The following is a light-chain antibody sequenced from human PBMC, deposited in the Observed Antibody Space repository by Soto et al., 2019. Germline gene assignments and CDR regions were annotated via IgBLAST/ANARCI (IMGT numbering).Light chain of an antibody. Sequence: EIVLTQSPGTLSLSPGERATLSCGASQSVSSSYLAWYQQKPGQALRLLIYGASSRATGIPDRFSGSGSGTDFTLTISRLEPEDFAVYYCKQYGSSPITFGQGTRLEIK. CDR2: GAS. J-gene: IGKJ5*01. CDR3: KQYGSSPIT. CDR1: QSVSSSY. V-gene: IGKV3-20*01.